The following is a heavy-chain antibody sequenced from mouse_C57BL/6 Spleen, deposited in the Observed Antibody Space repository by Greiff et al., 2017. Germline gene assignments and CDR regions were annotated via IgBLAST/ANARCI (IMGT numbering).Heavy chain of an antibody. J-gene: IGHJ3*01. CDR1: GYTFTSYT. CDR3: ARGEIYDGYWFAY. D-gene: IGHD2-3*01. V-gene: IGHV1-4*01. Sequence: LVESGAELARPGASVKMSCKASGYTFTSYTMHWVKQRPGQGLEWIGYINPSSGYTKYNQKFKDKATLTADKSSSTAYMQLSSLTSEDSAVYYCARGEIYDGYWFAYWGQGTLVTVSA. CDR2: INPSSGYT.